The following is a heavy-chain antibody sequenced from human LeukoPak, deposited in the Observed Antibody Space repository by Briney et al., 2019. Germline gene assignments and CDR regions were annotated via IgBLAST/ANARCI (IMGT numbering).Heavy chain of an antibody. Sequence: GGSLRLSCAASGFTFSSYWMSWVRQAPGKGLERVANIKQDGSEKYYVDSVKGRFTISRDNAKNSLYLQMNSLRAEDTAVYYCARGGYSGPFYFDYWGQGTLVTVSS. J-gene: IGHJ4*02. CDR1: GFTFSSYW. CDR2: IKQDGSEK. V-gene: IGHV3-7*04. CDR3: ARGGYSGPFYFDY. D-gene: IGHD5-12*01.